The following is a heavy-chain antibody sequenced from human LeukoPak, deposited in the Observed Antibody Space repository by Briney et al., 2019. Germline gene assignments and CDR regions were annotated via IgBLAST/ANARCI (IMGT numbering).Heavy chain of an antibody. V-gene: IGHV1-2*02. CDR3: ARNLWFGESSDAFDM. Sequence: ASVKVSCRASGYSFTGHYMHWVRQAPGQGLEWMGWINPKSGGTNYAQKFQGRVTMTRDTSISTAYMDMSSLRSDDTAVYYCARNLWFGESSDAFDMWGQGTMVTVSS. D-gene: IGHD3-10*01. CDR2: INPKSGGT. CDR1: GYSFTGHY. J-gene: IGHJ3*02.